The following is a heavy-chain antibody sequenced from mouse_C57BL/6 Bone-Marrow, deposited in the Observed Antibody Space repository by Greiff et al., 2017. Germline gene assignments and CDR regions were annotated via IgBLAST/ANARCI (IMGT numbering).Heavy chain of an antibody. J-gene: IGHJ4*01. V-gene: IGHV1-15*01. Sequence: VQLQPSGAELVRPGASVTLSCKASGYTFTDYEMHWVKQTPVHGLEWIGAIDPETGGTAYNQKFKGKAILTADKSSSTAYMELRSLTSVDSSVSYCTPIYFYAMDYWGQGTSVTVSS. CDR2: IDPETGGT. CDR3: TPIYFYAMDY. D-gene: IGHD2-1*01. CDR1: GYTFTDYE.